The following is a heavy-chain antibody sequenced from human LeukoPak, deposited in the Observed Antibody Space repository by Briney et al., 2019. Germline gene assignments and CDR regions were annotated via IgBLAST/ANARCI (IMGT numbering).Heavy chain of an antibody. V-gene: IGHV3-9*01. Sequence: GGSLRLSCAASGFTFDDYAMHWVRQAPGKGLEWVSGISWNSGSIGYADSVKGRFTISRDNAKNSLYLQMNSLRAEDTAVYYCAKDPVLLWFGELLKPNANDAFDIWGQGTMVTVSS. D-gene: IGHD3-10*01. CDR3: AKDPVLLWFGELLKPNANDAFDI. CDR2: ISWNSGSI. CDR1: GFTFDDYA. J-gene: IGHJ3*02.